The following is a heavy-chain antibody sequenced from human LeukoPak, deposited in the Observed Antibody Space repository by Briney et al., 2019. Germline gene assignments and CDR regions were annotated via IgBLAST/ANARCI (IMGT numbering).Heavy chain of an antibody. CDR3: AKEYCSGGSCYRGAFDI. D-gene: IGHD2-15*01. CDR2: ISWNSGSI. CDR1: GFTFDDYA. V-gene: IGHV3-9*03. Sequence: GGSLSLSCAASGFTFDDYAMHWVRQAPGKGLEWVSGISWNSGSIGYADSVKGRFTISRDNAKNSLHLQMNSLRAEDMALYYCAKEYCSGGSCYRGAFDIWGQGTMVTVSS. J-gene: IGHJ3*02.